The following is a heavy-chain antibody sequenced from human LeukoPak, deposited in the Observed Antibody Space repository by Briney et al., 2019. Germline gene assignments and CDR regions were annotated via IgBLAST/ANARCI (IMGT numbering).Heavy chain of an antibody. CDR2: ITTGGTST. CDR3: VVHSATSCY. CDR1: GFTFSSYE. J-gene: IGHJ4*02. D-gene: IGHD1-26*01. Sequence: QPGGSLRLSCATSGFTFSSYEMNWVRQAPGKGLEWISYITTGGTSTYYADSVKGRFTISRDNGKTALSLQMNSLRAEDTAVYYCVVHSATSCYWGQGTLVTVSS. V-gene: IGHV3-48*03.